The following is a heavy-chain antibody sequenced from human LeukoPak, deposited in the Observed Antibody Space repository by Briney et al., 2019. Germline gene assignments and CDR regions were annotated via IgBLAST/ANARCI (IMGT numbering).Heavy chain of an antibody. CDR2: ISYDGSNK. J-gene: IGHJ4*02. CDR1: GFTSSSYA. CDR3: ANWDTAMAHFDY. D-gene: IGHD5-18*01. Sequence: GGSLRLSCAASGFTSSSYAMHWVRQAPGKGLEWVAVISYDGSNKYYADSVKGRFTISRDNSKNTLYLQMNSLRAEDTAVYYCANWDTAMAHFDYWGQGTLVTVSS. V-gene: IGHV3-30*04.